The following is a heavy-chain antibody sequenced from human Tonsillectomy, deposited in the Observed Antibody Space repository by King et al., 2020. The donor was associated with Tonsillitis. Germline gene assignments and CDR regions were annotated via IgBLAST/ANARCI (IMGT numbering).Heavy chain of an antibody. D-gene: IGHD4-17*01. Sequence: VQLVESGGGLVKPGGSLRLSCAASGFTFSDYYMSWIRQAPGKGLEWVSHISSSVSAYADSVKGRFTISRDNAKNALYLQMISLRAEDTAVYYCARGGGDYGDLFGYGMDVWGQGTTVTVSS. CDR3: ARGGGDYGDLFGYGMDV. J-gene: IGHJ6*02. V-gene: IGHV3-11*01. CDR2: ISSSVSA. CDR1: GFTFSDYY.